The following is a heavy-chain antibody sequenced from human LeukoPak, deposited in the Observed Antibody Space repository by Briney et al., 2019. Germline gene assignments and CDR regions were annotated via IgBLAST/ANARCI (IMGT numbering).Heavy chain of an antibody. Sequence: KASETLSLTCTVSGGSISSYYWSWIRQPAGKGLEWIGRIYTSGSTNYNPSLKSRVTMSVDTSKNQVSLKLTSVTAADTAVYYCARHYAWGEDRHNWFDPWGQGTRVTVSS. V-gene: IGHV4-4*07. CDR2: IYTSGST. D-gene: IGHD3-16*01. CDR1: GGSISSYY. J-gene: IGHJ5*02. CDR3: ARHYAWGEDRHNWFDP.